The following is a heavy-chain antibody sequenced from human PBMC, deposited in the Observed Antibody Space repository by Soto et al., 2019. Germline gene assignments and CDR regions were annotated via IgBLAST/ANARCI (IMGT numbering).Heavy chain of an antibody. CDR1: GFTFSSYA. CDR2: ISGSGGST. Sequence: GGSLRLSCAASGFTFSSYAMSWVRQAPGKGLEWVSAISGSGGSTYYADSVKGRFTISRDNSKNTLYLQMNSLRAEDTAVYYCANPTTVGYSSSWYWGFFDYWGQGTLVTVSS. V-gene: IGHV3-23*01. J-gene: IGHJ4*02. CDR3: ANPTTVGYSSSWYWGFFDY. D-gene: IGHD6-13*01.